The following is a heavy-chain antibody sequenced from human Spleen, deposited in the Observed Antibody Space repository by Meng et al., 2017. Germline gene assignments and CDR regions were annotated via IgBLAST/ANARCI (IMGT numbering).Heavy chain of an antibody. CDR3: ARGASSRLEV. V-gene: IGHV7-4-1*02. Sequence: HVQAVQSGSEVKKPGASGKVSCKASGYTFTNYAMNWVRQAPGQGLEWMGWINTNTGNPTYAQGFTGRFVFSLDTSVSTAYLQISSLKADDTAVYYCARGASSRLEVWGQGTLVTVSS. CDR1: GYTFTNYA. CDR2: INTNTGNP. J-gene: IGHJ4*02. D-gene: IGHD6-13*01.